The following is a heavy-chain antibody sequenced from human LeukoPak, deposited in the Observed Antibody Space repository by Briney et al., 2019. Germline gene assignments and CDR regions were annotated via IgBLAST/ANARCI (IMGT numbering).Heavy chain of an antibody. Sequence: ASVKVSCKASGYTFTSYGISWVRQAPGQGLEWMGWISAYNGNTNYAQKLQGRVTMTTDTSTSTAYMELRSLRSDDTAVYYCARGFPVNTAMVYYFDYWGQGTLVTVSS. CDR3: ARGFPVNTAMVYYFDY. V-gene: IGHV1-18*01. CDR1: GYTFTSYG. J-gene: IGHJ4*02. CDR2: ISAYNGNT. D-gene: IGHD5-18*01.